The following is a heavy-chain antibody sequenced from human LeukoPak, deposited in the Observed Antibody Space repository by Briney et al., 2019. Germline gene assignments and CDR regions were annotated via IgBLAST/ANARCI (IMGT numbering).Heavy chain of an antibody. CDR1: GFTFSSYW. D-gene: IGHD2-15*01. J-gene: IGHJ4*02. CDR3: ARSWVGQPPGY. V-gene: IGHV3-74*01. Sequence: GSLRLSCAASGFTFSSYWMHWVRHAPGKGQVWVSRINSDGSSTSYADSVKGRFTISRDNAKNTLYLQMNSLRAEDTAVYYCARSWVGQPPGYWGQGTLVTVSS. CDR2: INSDGSST.